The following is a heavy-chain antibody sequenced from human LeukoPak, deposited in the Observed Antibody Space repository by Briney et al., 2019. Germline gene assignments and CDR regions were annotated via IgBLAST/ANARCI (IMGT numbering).Heavy chain of an antibody. CDR2: INHSGST. Sequence: SETLPLTCAVYGGSFSGYYWSWIRQPPGKGLEWIGEINHSGSTNYNPSLKSRVTISVDTSKNQFSLKLSSVTAADTAVYYCARRRLQFPFDFWGQGTLVTVSS. CDR3: ARRRLQFPFDF. CDR1: GGSFSGYY. J-gene: IGHJ4*02. D-gene: IGHD5-24*01. V-gene: IGHV4-34*01.